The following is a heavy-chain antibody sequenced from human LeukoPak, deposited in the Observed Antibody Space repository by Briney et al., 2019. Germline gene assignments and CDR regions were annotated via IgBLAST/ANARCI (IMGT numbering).Heavy chain of an antibody. CDR3: ARRSLNYYDSSGFYFDS. J-gene: IGHJ4*02. V-gene: IGHV5-51*01. D-gene: IGHD3-22*01. CDR1: GYSFTNHW. CDR2: IYPGDSDT. Sequence: GESLKISCKGSGYSFTNHWIGWVRQVPGKGLEWMGVIYPGDSDTRYSPSFQGQVTISADTSISTAYVQWNSLKSSDTAMYYCARRSLNYYDSSGFYFDSWGQGTLVTVSS.